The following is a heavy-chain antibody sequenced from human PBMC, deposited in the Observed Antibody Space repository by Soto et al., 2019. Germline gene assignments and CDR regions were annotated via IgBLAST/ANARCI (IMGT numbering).Heavy chain of an antibody. CDR2: VNPSGGHT. J-gene: IGHJ4*02. CDR3: ARGGHVVVVTAALDY. CDR1: GDTFTDYY. V-gene: IGHV1-46*01. Sequence: QVQLVQSGAEVKKPGASVTVSCKASGDTFTDYYIHWVRQAPGQGLEWMGTVNPSGGHTTYAKHFLGRMNMTRDTSTSTLYMELTSLTSEDTAVYYCARGGHVVVVTAALDYWGQGTLVTISS. D-gene: IGHD2-21*02.